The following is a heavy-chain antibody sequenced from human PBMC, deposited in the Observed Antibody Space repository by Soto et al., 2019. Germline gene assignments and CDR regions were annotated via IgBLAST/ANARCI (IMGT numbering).Heavy chain of an antibody. CDR2: MSPNSGKT. V-gene: IGHV1-8*01. CDR3: VRGRIGAAF. CDR1: GYTFTDYD. Sequence: QVQLVQSGAEVKKPGASVRVTCKTSGYTFTDYDVSWVRQASGQGLEWMGWMSPNSGKTGYVEKFQGRVTMTANTSLSTAYMELHSLRSEDTAVYFCVRGRIGAAFWGQGTLVTVSS. D-gene: IGHD2-15*01. J-gene: IGHJ4*02.